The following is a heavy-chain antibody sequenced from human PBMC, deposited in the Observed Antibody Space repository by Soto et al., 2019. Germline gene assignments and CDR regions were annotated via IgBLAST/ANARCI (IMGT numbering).Heavy chain of an antibody. V-gene: IGHV3-74*01. Sequence: GGSLRLSCAASGFTFSSYWMHWVRQAPGKGLVWVSRINSDGSITSYADSVKGRFTISRDNAKNTLYLQMNSLRAEDTAVYYCARDLSYCTSGVCYYYYYGMDVWGQGTTVTVSS. D-gene: IGHD2-8*01. J-gene: IGHJ6*02. CDR3: ARDLSYCTSGVCYYYYYGMDV. CDR1: GFTFSSYW. CDR2: INSDGSIT.